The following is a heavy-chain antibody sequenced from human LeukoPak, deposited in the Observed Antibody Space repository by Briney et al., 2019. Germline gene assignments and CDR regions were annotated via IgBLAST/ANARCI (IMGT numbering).Heavy chain of an antibody. Sequence: ASVKVSCKASGYTFTSYGISWVRQAHGQGLEWMGWISTYNGNTNYAQKLQGRVTMTTDTSTSTAYMELRSLRSDDTAVYYCATQRSGNYYDSRARYGMDVWGQGTTVTVSS. CDR3: ATQRSGNYYDSRARYGMDV. CDR1: GYTFTSYG. D-gene: IGHD3-22*01. CDR2: ISTYNGNT. V-gene: IGHV1-18*01. J-gene: IGHJ6*02.